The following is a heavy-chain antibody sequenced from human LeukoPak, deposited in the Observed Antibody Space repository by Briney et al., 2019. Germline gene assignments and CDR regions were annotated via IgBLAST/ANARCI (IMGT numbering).Heavy chain of an antibody. J-gene: IGHJ1*01. D-gene: IGHD3-3*01. V-gene: IGHV1-2*02. CDR2: INPNSGGT. CDR3: ARVGLDDFWSGYSFQH. CDR1: GYTFTGYY. Sequence: ASVKVSRKASGYTFTGYYMHWVRQAPGQGLEWMGWINPNSGGTNYAQKFQGRVTMTRDTSISTAYMELSRLRSDDTAVYYCARVGLDDFWSGYSFQHWGQGTLVTVSS.